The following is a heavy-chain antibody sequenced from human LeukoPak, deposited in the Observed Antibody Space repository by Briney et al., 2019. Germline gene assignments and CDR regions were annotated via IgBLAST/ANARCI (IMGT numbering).Heavy chain of an antibody. J-gene: IGHJ4*02. Sequence: QPGGSLRLSCAASGFTFSSYGMHWVRQAPGKGLEWVAFIRYDGSNKYYADSVKGRFTISRDNSKNTLYLQMNSLRAGDTAVYYCAKGSVPVIATNYFDYWGQGTLVTVSS. CDR3: AKGSVPVIATNYFDY. CDR1: GFTFSSYG. CDR2: IRYDGSNK. D-gene: IGHD2-21*01. V-gene: IGHV3-30*02.